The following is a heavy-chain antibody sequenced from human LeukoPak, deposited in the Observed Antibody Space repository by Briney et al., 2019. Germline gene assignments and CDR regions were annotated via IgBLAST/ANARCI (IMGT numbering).Heavy chain of an antibody. CDR2: IYTSGST. V-gene: IGHV4-61*02. CDR1: GGSISSGSYY. CDR3: ARGITMVRGVSRGHWFDL. Sequence: SETLSLTCTVSGGSISSGSYYWSWIRQPAGKGLEWIGRIYTSGSTNYNPSLKSRVTISVDTSKNQFSLKLSSVTAADTAVYYCARGITMVRGVSRGHWFDLWGQGTLVTVSS. J-gene: IGHJ5*02. D-gene: IGHD3-10*01.